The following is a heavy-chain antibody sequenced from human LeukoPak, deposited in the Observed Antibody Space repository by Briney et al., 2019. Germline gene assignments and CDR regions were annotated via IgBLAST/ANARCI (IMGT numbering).Heavy chain of an antibody. V-gene: IGHV3-23*01. CDR1: GFTFSSYA. Sequence: PGGSLRLSCAASGFTFSSYAMSWVRQAPGKGLEWVSAISGSGGSTYYADSVKGRFTISRDNSKNSLYLQMNSLRAEDTAVYYCARAGAVGWGSYYYYMDVWGKGTTVTISS. J-gene: IGHJ6*03. CDR3: ARAGAVGWGSYYYYMDV. D-gene: IGHD6-13*01. CDR2: ISGSGGST.